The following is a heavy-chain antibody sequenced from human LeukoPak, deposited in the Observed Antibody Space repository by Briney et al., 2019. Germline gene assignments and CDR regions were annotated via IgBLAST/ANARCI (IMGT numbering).Heavy chain of an antibody. J-gene: IGHJ3*02. CDR3: ARGYNWNYGIAFDI. CDR1: GGSISSSSYY. D-gene: IGHD1-7*01. Sequence: PSETLSLTCTVSGGSISSSSYYWGWIRQPPGKGLEWIGSIYYSGSTYYNPSLKSRVTTSVDTSKNQFSLKLSSVTAADTAMYYCARGYNWNYGIAFDIWGQGTMVTVSS. V-gene: IGHV4-39*07. CDR2: IYYSGST.